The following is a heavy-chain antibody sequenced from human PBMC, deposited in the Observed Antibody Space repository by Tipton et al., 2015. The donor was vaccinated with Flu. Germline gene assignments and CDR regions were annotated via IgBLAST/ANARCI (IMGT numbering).Heavy chain of an antibody. Sequence: TLSLTCTVSGGSISTSYWSWIRQPAGKGLEWIGRISTSGSTNYNASPESRVTLSRDTSKNHISLRLTSATAADTALYYCARDSAAHYGMDVWGQGTTVTVSS. V-gene: IGHV4-4*07. CDR2: ISTSGST. CDR1: GGSISTSY. CDR3: ARDSAAHYGMDV. J-gene: IGHJ6*02. D-gene: IGHD6-13*01.